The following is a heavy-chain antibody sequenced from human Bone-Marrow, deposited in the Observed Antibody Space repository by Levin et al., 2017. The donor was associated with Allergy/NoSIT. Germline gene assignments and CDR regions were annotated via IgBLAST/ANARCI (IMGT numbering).Heavy chain of an antibody. Sequence: GGSLRLSCAASGFTFSTYGMHWVRQAPGKGLEWVSVIWSDGSNKYYADSVKGRFTISRDNSKNTLSLQMNSLRAEDTAVYYCARRGPSLHYFDYRGQGALVTVSS. CDR2: IWSDGSNK. V-gene: IGHV3-33*01. J-gene: IGHJ4*02. CDR1: GFTFSTYG. CDR3: ARRGPSLHYFDY.